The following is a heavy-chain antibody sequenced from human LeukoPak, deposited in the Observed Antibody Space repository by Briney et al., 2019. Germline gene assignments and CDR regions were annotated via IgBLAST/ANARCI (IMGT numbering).Heavy chain of an antibody. CDR3: VGGIDTTGYFNY. D-gene: IGHD3-22*01. CDR1: GYTFTTYP. Sequence: ALVKVSCKASGYTFTTYPINWVRQAPGQGLEWMGWIDTNTGSPTYAQGLTGRFVFSLDTSVSTAFLQINSLKAEDTALYYCVGGIDTTGYFNYWGQGTLVTVSS. J-gene: IGHJ4*02. V-gene: IGHV7-4-1*02. CDR2: IDTNTGSP.